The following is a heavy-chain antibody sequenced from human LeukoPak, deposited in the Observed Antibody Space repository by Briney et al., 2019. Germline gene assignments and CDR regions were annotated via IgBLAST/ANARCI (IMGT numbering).Heavy chain of an antibody. J-gene: IGHJ2*01. CDR2: IRYDSSNK. D-gene: IGHD2-2*02. V-gene: IGHV3-33*01. Sequence: GTSLSLSCAAAGSGMPSSSYGLHWVRQAPGKGLGVVAIIRYDSSNKYYAGSVKSRFTSSKDTSKNRLYLQMYCIRADDPALYYCVAILVSGAIWQFDLWGRGTLVTVSS. CDR1: GMPSSSYG. CDR3: VAILVSGAIWQFDL.